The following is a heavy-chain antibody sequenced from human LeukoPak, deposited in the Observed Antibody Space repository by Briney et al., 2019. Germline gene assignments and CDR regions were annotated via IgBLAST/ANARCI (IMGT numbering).Heavy chain of an antibody. V-gene: IGHV1-2*02. CDR1: GYTFTGYY. CDR2: INPNSGGT. CDR3: AREPTPPSEY. Sequence: GASVKVSCKASGYTFTGYYIHWVRQAPGQGLEWKGWINPNSGGTSYAQKFQGRVTMTRETSISTAYMELSRLKSDDTAVYYCAREPTPPSEYWGQGTLVTVSS. D-gene: IGHD4-11*01. J-gene: IGHJ4*02.